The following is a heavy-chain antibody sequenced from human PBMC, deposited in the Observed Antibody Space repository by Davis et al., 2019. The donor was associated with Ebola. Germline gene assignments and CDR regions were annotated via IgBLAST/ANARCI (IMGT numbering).Heavy chain of an antibody. CDR2: ISWNSATI. CDR1: GFNLADHA. V-gene: IGHV3-9*03. J-gene: IGHJ6*04. Sequence: PGGSLRLSCAASGFNLADHAMHWVRQVPGKGLEWVAGISWNSATIGHADSVKGRFTISRDNAKNSLYLQMNSLGPEDMALYYCAKDIRQHYYYYTMDVWGEGTTVTVSS. CDR3: AKDIRQHYYYYTMDV. D-gene: IGHD3-22*01.